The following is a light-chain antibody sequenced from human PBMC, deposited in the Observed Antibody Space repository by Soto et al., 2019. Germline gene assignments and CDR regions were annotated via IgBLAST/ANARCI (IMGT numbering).Light chain of an antibody. CDR2: WAS. V-gene: IGKV4-1*01. CDR1: QSVLYSSDNKNY. CDR3: QQYYSAPLT. Sequence: DIVMTQSPDSLALSLGERATINCKSSQSVLYSSDNKNYLAWYQQKPGQPPKVVIYWASTRESGVPDRFSGNGSGTDFTLTISSLQAEDVAVYYCQQYYSAPLTFGGGTEVEIK. J-gene: IGKJ4*01.